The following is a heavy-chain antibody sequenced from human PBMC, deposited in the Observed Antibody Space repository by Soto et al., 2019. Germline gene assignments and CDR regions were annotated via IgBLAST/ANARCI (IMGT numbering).Heavy chain of an antibody. J-gene: IGHJ4*02. CDR3: ARDYYGSGSYYNGEQ. Sequence: SETLSLTCTVSGGSISSGDYYWSWIRQPPGKGLEWIGYIYYSGSTYYNPSLKSRVTISVDTSKNQFSLKLSSVTAADTAVYYCARDYYGSGSYYNGEQWGQGTLVTVSS. V-gene: IGHV4-30-4*01. CDR1: GGSISSGDYY. D-gene: IGHD3-10*01. CDR2: IYYSGST.